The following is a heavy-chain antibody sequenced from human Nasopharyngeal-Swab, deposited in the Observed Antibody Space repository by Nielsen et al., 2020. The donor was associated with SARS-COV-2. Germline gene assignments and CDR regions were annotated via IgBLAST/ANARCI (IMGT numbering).Heavy chain of an antibody. Sequence: SETLSLTCTVSGGSISSSSYYWGWIRQPPGKGLEWIGSIYYSGGTYYNPSLKSRVTISVDTSKNQFSLKLSSVTAADTAVYYCVGSSWYGDYYYYYGMDAWGQGTTVTVSS. J-gene: IGHJ6*02. V-gene: IGHV4-39*07. CDR2: IYYSGGT. D-gene: IGHD6-13*01. CDR1: GGSISSSSYY. CDR3: VGSSWYGDYYYYYGMDA.